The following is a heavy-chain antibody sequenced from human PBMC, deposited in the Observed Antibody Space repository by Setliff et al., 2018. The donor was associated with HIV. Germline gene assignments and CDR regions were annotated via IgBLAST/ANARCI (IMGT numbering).Heavy chain of an antibody. D-gene: IGHD6-19*01. Sequence: ASVKVSCKASGYTFTSSDTNWVRQATGQGLEWMGWMNPNSGNTGYAQKFQGRVTMTRDTSIRTAYMELSSLRSEDTAVYYCARGAWYTSGWYSSRYLDVWGKGTTVTVSS. CDR2: MNPNSGNT. V-gene: IGHV1-8*02. CDR1: GYTFTSSD. J-gene: IGHJ6*03. CDR3: ARGAWYTSGWYSSRYLDV.